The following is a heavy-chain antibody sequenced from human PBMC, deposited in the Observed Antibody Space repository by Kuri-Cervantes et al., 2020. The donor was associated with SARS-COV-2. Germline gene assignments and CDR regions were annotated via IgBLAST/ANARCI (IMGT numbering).Heavy chain of an antibody. J-gene: IGHJ6*02. CDR3: ARQYYEILTGYYLYGMDV. CDR1: GFTFSSYS. Sequence: GGSLRLSCAASGFTFSSYSMNWVRQAPGKGLEWVSYISSSSSTTYYADSVKGRFTISSDNAKNSQYLQMNILRYEDTAVYYCARQYYEILTGYYLYGMDVWGQGTTVTVSS. CDR2: ISSSSSTT. D-gene: IGHD3-9*01. V-gene: IGHV3-48*02.